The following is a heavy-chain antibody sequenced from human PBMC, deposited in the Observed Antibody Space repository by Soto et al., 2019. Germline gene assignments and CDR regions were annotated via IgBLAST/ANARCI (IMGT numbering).Heavy chain of an antibody. CDR2: ISGYNGNT. CDR1: GYIFPSYT. CDR3: AREGQAPYYYYGMDV. J-gene: IGHJ6*02. V-gene: IGHV1-18*01. Sequence: ASVKVSCKTSGYIFPSYTISWVRQAPGQGLEWMGWISGYNGNTKYAEKFQGRVTMTTDTSTSTAHMELRSLRSDDTAVYYCAREGQAPYYYYGMDVWGQGTAVTVS.